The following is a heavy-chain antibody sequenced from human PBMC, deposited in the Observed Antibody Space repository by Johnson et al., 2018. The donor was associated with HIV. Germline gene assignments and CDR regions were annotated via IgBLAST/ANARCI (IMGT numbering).Heavy chain of an antibody. V-gene: IGHV3-43*01. CDR1: GFTFDDYT. J-gene: IGHJ3*02. D-gene: IGHD1-26*01. CDR2: ISWDCGST. CDR3: ARDRRGATIDDAFDI. Sequence: VQLVESGGVVVQPGGSLRLSCAASGFTFDDYTMHWVRQVPGKGLEWVSLISWDCGSTYYADSVKGRFTISRDNSKNSLYLQMNSLRAEDTAVYYCARDRRGATIDDAFDIWGQGTMVTVSS.